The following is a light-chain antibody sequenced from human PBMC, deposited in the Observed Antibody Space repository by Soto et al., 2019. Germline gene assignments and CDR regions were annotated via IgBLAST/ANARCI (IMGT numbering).Light chain of an antibody. Sequence: EIVLTQSPGTLSLSPGERATLSCRASQSVSSSYLAWYQQKPGQAPRLLIYGASSRATSIPDSFSGSGSGTNFTLTIIRLEPEDFAVYYCQQYGSSPWTFGQGTKVEIK. CDR2: GAS. CDR1: QSVSSSY. J-gene: IGKJ1*01. CDR3: QQYGSSPWT. V-gene: IGKV3-20*01.